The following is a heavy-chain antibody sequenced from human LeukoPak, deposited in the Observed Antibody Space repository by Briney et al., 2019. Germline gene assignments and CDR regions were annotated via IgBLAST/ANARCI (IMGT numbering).Heavy chain of an antibody. CDR3: ARSGCGDFDF. CDR2: MRPNGHTT. CDR1: GFTLSDYS. D-gene: IGHD1-14*01. V-gene: IGHV3-11*01. J-gene: IGHJ4*02. Sequence: GGSLRLSCAASGFTLSDYSMSWIRQAPGKGLEWISYMRPNGHTTYYADSLKGRISVSWDNARNSLYLQLSSLTATDTAFYYCARSGCGDFDFWGQGALVTVSS.